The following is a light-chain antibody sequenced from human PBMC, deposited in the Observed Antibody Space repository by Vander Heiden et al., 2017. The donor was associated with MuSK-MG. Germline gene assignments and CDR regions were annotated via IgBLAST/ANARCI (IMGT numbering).Light chain of an antibody. Sequence: QSVLTQPPSVSGAPGQRVTISCTGSSSNIGAGYDVHWYQQLPATAPTLLIYCNSNRPSGVPDRFSGSKSGTSAALAITGLQAEDEADYYCQSYDSSLSGSVFGGGTKLTVL. V-gene: IGLV1-40*01. CDR2: CNS. CDR3: QSYDSSLSGSV. J-gene: IGLJ2*01. CDR1: SSNIGAGYD.